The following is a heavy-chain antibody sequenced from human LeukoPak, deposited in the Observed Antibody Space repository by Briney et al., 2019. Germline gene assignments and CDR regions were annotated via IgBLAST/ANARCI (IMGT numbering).Heavy chain of an antibody. CDR1: GFTFDDYG. Sequence: GGSLRLSCAASGFTFDDYGMSWVRQAPGKGLEGVSGINWNGGSTGYADSVKGRFTISRDNAKNSLYLQMNSLRAEDMALYYCAKDMGSDDSSGFDYWGQGTLVTVSS. V-gene: IGHV3-20*04. CDR2: INWNGGST. CDR3: AKDMGSDDSSGFDY. D-gene: IGHD3-22*01. J-gene: IGHJ4*02.